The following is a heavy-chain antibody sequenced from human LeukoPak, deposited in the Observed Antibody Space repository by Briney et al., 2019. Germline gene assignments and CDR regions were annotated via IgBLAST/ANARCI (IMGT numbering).Heavy chain of an antibody. J-gene: IGHJ4*02. Sequence: GESLKISCKGSGYSFTYWIGWVRQMPGKGLEWMGIIYSGDSHTKYSPSFQGRVTVSADKSISTAYLQWSSLEASDTAMYYCASARHGDYVWDYWGQGTLVTVSS. CDR2: IYSGDSHT. CDR3: ASARHGDYVWDY. D-gene: IGHD4-17*01. CDR1: GYSFTYW. V-gene: IGHV5-51*01.